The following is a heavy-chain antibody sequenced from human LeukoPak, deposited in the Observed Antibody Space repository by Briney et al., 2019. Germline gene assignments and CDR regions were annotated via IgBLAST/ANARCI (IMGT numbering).Heavy chain of an antibody. Sequence: GESLKISCKGSGYSFTSYWIGWVRRMPGKGLEWMGIIYPGDSDTRYSPSFQGQVTISADKSISTAYLQWSSLKASDTAMYYCATYDSSGYYPPDAFDIWGQGTMVTVSS. V-gene: IGHV5-51*01. CDR1: GYSFTSYW. CDR2: IYPGDSDT. J-gene: IGHJ3*02. CDR3: ATYDSSGYYPPDAFDI. D-gene: IGHD3-22*01.